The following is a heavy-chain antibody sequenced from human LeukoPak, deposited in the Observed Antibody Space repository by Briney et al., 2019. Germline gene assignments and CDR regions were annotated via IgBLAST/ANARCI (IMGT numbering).Heavy chain of an antibody. J-gene: IGHJ3*02. V-gene: IGHV4-59*01. Sequence: SETLSLTCTVSGGSISSYYWSWIRQPPGKGLEWIGYTYYSGSTNYNPSLKSRVTISVDTSKNQFSLKLSSVTAADTAVYYCARVFMTDDAFDIWGQGTMVTVSS. D-gene: IGHD2-21*02. CDR1: GGSISSYY. CDR2: TYYSGST. CDR3: ARVFMTDDAFDI.